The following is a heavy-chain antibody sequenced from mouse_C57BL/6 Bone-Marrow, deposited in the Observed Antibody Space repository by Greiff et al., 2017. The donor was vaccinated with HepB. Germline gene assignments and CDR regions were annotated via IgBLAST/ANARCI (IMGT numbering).Heavy chain of an antibody. V-gene: IGHV10-1*01. J-gene: IGHJ1*03. D-gene: IGHD1-1*01. CDR2: IRSKSNNYAT. Sequence: EVKLMESGGGLVQPKGSLKLSCAASGFSFNTYAMNWVRQAPGKGLEWVARIRSKSNNYATYYADSVKDRFTISRDDSESMLYLQMNNLKTDETAMYYCVRNYYGSPWYFDVWGTGTTVTVSS. CDR1: GFSFNTYA. CDR3: VRNYYGSPWYFDV.